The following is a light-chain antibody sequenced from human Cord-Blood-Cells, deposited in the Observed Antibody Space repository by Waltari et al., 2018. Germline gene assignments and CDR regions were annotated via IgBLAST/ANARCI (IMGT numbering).Light chain of an antibody. CDR1: SSDVGGYNY. V-gene: IGLV2-14*01. Sequence: QSALTQPASVSGSPGQSITISCTGTSSDVGGYNYVSWYQQHPGKAAKLMIYDVSNRPSGVSNRFSGSKSGNTASQTISGLQAEDEADYYCSSYTSSSTLVFGTGTKLTVL. J-gene: IGLJ1*01. CDR2: DVS. CDR3: SSYTSSSTLV.